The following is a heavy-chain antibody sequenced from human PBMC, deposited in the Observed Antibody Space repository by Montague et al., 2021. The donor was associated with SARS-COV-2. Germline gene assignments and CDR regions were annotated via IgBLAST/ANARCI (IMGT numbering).Heavy chain of an antibody. V-gene: IGHV3-11*01. Sequence: SLRLSCAASGFTFTDYFMFWSRQAPGKGLEWISYISASGTDIYXXXSXXGRFTISRDNAKNSLYLQMSSLRAEDTAVYYCARDIHTSSREGVDVWGQGTTVTVSS. CDR2: ISASGTDI. CDR3: ARDIHTSSREGVDV. D-gene: IGHD6-13*01. J-gene: IGHJ6*02. CDR1: GFTFTDYF.